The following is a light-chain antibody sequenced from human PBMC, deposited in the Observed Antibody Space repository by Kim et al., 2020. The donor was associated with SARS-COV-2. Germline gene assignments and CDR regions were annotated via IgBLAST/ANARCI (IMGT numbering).Light chain of an antibody. Sequence: VSPGERATLFCRASQSVTTNVAWYQQKPGQAPRLLIFGASPRATGIPARFSGSGSGTDFTLTIGSLQSEDFAVYFCQQYNRWPYTFGQGTKLEI. V-gene: IGKV3-15*01. J-gene: IGKJ2*01. CDR1: QSVTTN. CDR3: QQYNRWPYT. CDR2: GAS.